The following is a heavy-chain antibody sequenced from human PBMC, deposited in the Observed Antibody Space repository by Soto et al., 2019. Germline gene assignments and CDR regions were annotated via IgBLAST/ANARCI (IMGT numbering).Heavy chain of an antibody. CDR3: ARGGRTIFGRYFDY. CDR2: MDYSGRT. CDR1: GGSISSGDYY. Sequence: QVQLQESGPGLVKPSQTLSLTCTVSGGSISSGDYYWSWIRQPPGKGLEWIGYMDYSGRTYYNPSLRSRLTISVDTSKNQFSLKLSSVTAADTAVYYFARGGRTIFGRYFDYWGQGTLVTVSS. J-gene: IGHJ4*02. V-gene: IGHV4-30-4*01. D-gene: IGHD3-3*01.